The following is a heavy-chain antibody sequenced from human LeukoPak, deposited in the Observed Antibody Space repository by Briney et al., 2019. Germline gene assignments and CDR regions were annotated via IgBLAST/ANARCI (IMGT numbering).Heavy chain of an antibody. CDR3: ARSPRGAAEDYYYYMDV. V-gene: IGHV4-4*07. Sequence: PSETLSLTCTVSGGSISSYYWSWIRQPAGKGLEWIGRIYTSGSTNYNPSLKSRVTMSVDTSKNQFSLKLSSVTAADTAVYYCARSPRGAAEDYYYYMDVWGKGTTVTVSS. D-gene: IGHD6-13*01. CDR2: IYTSGST. J-gene: IGHJ6*03. CDR1: GGSISSYY.